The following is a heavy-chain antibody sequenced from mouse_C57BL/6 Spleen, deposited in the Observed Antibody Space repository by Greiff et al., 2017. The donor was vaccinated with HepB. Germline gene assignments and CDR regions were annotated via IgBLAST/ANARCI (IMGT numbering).Heavy chain of an antibody. D-gene: IGHD1-1*01. CDR3: VRDGSGGSYFDV. CDR1: GYTFTSYW. J-gene: IGHJ1*03. Sequence: QVQLQQPGTELVKPGASVKLSCKASGYTFTSYWMHWVKQRPGQGLEWIGNINPSNGGTNYNEKFKSKATLTVDKSSSTAYMQLSSLTSEDSAVYFCVRDGSGGSYFDVCGTGTTLTVSS. V-gene: IGHV1-53*01. CDR2: INPSNGGT.